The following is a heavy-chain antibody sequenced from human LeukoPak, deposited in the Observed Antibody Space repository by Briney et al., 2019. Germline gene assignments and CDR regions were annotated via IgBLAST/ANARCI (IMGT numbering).Heavy chain of an antibody. CDR3: ARTPITIFGVVISPFDY. V-gene: IGHV4-39*01. D-gene: IGHD3-3*01. CDR2: IYYSGST. Sequence: SETLSLTCTVSGGSISSSSYYWGWIRQPPGKGLEWIGSIYYSGSTYYNPSLKSRVTISVDTSKNQFSLKLSSVTAADTAVYYCARTPITIFGVVISPFDYWGQGTLVTVSS. CDR1: GGSISSSSYY. J-gene: IGHJ4*02.